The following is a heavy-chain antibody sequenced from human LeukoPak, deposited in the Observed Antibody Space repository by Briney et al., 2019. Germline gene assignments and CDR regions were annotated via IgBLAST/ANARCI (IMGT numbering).Heavy chain of an antibody. V-gene: IGHV3-30-3*01. CDR3: ARDALHYYGSGRYGMDV. D-gene: IGHD3-10*01. J-gene: IGHJ6*02. CDR1: GFTFSSYA. CDR2: ISYDGSNK. Sequence: GGSLRLSCAASGFTFSSYAMHWVRQAPGKGLEWVAVISYDGSNKYYADSVKGRFTISRDNSKNTLHLQMNSLRAEDTAVYYCARDALHYYGSGRYGMDVWGQGTTVTVSS.